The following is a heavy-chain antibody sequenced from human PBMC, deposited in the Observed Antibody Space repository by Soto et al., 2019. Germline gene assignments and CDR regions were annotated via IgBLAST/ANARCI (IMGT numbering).Heavy chain of an antibody. D-gene: IGHD2-8*01. J-gene: IGHJ4*02. Sequence: GASVKVSCKASGGTFSSYAISWVRQAPGQGLEWMGGIITIFGTANYAQKFQGRVTITADESTSTAYMELSSLRSEDSAVYYCARDALWNCTNGVCYDRLVDYWGQGTLVTVSS. CDR3: ARDALWNCTNGVCYDRLVDY. V-gene: IGHV1-69*13. CDR1: GGTFSSYA. CDR2: IITIFGTA.